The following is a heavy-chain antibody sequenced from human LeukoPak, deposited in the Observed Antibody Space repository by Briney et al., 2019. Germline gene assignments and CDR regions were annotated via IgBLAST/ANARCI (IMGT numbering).Heavy chain of an antibody. CDR3: ARTYGGNSRENWFDP. CDR2: IIPILGIA. Sequence: SVKVSCKASGYSLSSNGISWARQAPGQGLEWMGRIIPILGIANYAQKFQGRVTITADKSTSTAYMELSSLRSEDTAVYYCARTYGGNSRENWFDPWGQGTLVTVSS. J-gene: IGHJ5*02. V-gene: IGHV1-69*04. CDR1: GYSLSSNG. D-gene: IGHD4-23*01.